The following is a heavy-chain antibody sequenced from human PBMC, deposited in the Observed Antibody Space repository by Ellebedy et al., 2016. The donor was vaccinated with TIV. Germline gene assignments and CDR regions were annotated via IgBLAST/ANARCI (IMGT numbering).Heavy chain of an antibody. D-gene: IGHD6-19*01. CDR2: VIPIIGAV. V-gene: IGHV1-69*13. Sequence: AASVKVSCKASGDILSSYAISWARQAPGQGLEWMGGVIPIIGAVNYAQYFQGRVTITADAFTYTSHMLLSSLRSDDTAIYYCVRIEDGGWALDHWGQGTLVTVSS. CDR1: GDILSSYA. CDR3: VRIEDGGWALDH. J-gene: IGHJ4*02.